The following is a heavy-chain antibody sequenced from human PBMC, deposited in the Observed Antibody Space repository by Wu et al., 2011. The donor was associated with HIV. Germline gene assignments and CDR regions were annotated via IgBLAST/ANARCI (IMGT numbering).Heavy chain of an antibody. Sequence: SVRVSCKASGGTFSTYAISWVRQAPGQGLEWMGRIVPLFDAPNYAQRFHDRLTITADGSTTTAYMELSNLRSEDTAVYYCAREGEEKNSDRSGYYAYLQIWGQGSQITVSS. V-gene: IGHV1-69*13. CDR2: IVPLFDAP. D-gene: IGHD3-22*01. J-gene: IGHJ1*01. CDR1: GGTFSTYA. CDR3: AREGEEKNSDRSGYYAYLQI.